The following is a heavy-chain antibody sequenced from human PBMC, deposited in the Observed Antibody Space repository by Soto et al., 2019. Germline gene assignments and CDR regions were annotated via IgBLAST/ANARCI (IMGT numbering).Heavy chain of an antibody. D-gene: IGHD6-25*01. Sequence: QVQLMQSRPEVKTPGASVKLSCKASGYTFSSYVITWVRQAPGQGLEWMVWISPFNYNTNYAQKFQGRVTMTTDTSTNTAYMELRSLRSDDTAVYYCARGGRRLGWFDPWGQGTLVTVSS. CDR3: ARGGRRLGWFDP. CDR2: ISPFNYNT. J-gene: IGHJ5*02. V-gene: IGHV1-18*01. CDR1: GYTFSSYV.